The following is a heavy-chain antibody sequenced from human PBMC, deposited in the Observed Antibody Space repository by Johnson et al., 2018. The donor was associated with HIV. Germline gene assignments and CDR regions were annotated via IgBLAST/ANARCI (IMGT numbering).Heavy chain of an antibody. CDR3: ARAGSGFDALDI. V-gene: IGHV3-30*04. CDR1: GFTFSSYA. D-gene: IGHD3-3*01. Sequence: QLVESGGGVVQPGRSLRLSCAASGFTFSSYAMHWVRQAPGKGLEWVAVISYDVSNKYYADSVKGRFTISRDNSKNTLYLQMNRLRAEDTAVYYCARAGSGFDALDIWGQGTMVTVSS. J-gene: IGHJ3*02. CDR2: ISYDVSNK.